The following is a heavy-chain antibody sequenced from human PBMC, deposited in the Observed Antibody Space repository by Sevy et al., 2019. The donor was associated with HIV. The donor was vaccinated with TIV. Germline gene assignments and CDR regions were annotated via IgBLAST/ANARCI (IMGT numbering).Heavy chain of an antibody. CDR1: GYTFTSYA. D-gene: IGHD6-6*01. J-gene: IGHJ4*02. Sequence: ASVKVSCKASGYTFTSYAMNWVRRAPGQGLEWMGWINTNTGNPTYAQGFTGRFVFSLDTSVSTAYLQISSLKAEDTAVYYCAREGRIAARPTIDYWGQGTLVTVSS. V-gene: IGHV7-4-1*02. CDR2: INTNTGNP. CDR3: AREGRIAARPTIDY.